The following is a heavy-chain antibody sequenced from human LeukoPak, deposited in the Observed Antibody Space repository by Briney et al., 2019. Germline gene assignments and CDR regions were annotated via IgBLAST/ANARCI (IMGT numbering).Heavy chain of an antibody. Sequence: PSETLSLTCTVSGGSVSSGSYYWSWIRQPPGKGLEWIGYIYYSGSTNYNPSLKSRVTISVDTSKNQFSLKLSSVTAADTAVYYCAREVIVVAGTDWYFDLWGRGTLVTVSS. CDR3: AREVIVVAGTDWYFDL. D-gene: IGHD6-19*01. J-gene: IGHJ2*01. V-gene: IGHV4-61*01. CDR1: GGSVSSGSYY. CDR2: IYYSGST.